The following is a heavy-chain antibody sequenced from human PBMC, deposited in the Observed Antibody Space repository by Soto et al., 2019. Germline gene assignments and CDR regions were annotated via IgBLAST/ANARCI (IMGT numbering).Heavy chain of an antibody. CDR1: GLTFSRYA. J-gene: IGHJ3*02. D-gene: IGHD3-3*01. Sequence: PGGSLRLSFAASGLTFSRYAMSWVRQAPGKGLEWVSAISGSGGSTYYADSVKGRFTISRDNSKNTLYLQMNSLRAEDTAVYYCAKVPEWLRLAFDIWGQGTMVTVSS. CDR3: AKVPEWLRLAFDI. V-gene: IGHV3-23*01. CDR2: ISGSGGST.